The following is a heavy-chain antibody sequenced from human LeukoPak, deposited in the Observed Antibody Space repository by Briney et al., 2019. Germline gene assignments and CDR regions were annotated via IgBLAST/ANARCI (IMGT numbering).Heavy chain of an antibody. CDR2: ISSSSSYI. CDR3: AGVWSPPYTSSWPYYFDY. J-gene: IGHJ4*02. V-gene: IGHV3-21*01. CDR1: VFTFDDYV. Sequence: GGSLRLSCAASVFTFDDYVISWVRRSPGKGLKGVSSISSSSSYIDSADSGKCRFTISRDNAKYLLYPQMHSLRVEDTAASSCAGVWSPPYTSSWPYYFDYWGQGTLVTVSS. D-gene: IGHD6-13*01.